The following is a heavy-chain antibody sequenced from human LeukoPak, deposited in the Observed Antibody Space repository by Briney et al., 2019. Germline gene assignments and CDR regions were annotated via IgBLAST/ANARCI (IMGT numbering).Heavy chain of an antibody. D-gene: IGHD6-19*01. J-gene: IGHJ4*02. V-gene: IGHV1-18*04. CDR2: NSGYNGNT. Sequence: ASVKVSCKGSGYTFTSYGISWVRQAPGQGLQWMGWNSGYNGNTYYAQKVQGRVTMTTDTSTSTAYMELRSLRSDDTAVYYCARDIAVAGISSLFDYWGQGTLVTVSS. CDR1: GYTFTSYG. CDR3: ARDIAVAGISSLFDY.